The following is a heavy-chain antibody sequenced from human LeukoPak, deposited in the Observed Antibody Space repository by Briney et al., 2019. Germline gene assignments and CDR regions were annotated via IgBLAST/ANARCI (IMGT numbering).Heavy chain of an antibody. CDR2: IKSKTDGGTT. V-gene: IGHV3-15*01. CDR3: TTASDGVTIFGVALDY. CDR1: GFIFSSYW. J-gene: IGHJ4*02. D-gene: IGHD3-3*01. Sequence: GGSLRLSCAASGFIFSSYWMSWVRQAPGKGLEWVGRIKSKTDGGTTDYAAPVKGRFTISRDDSKNTLYLQMNSLKTEDTAVYYCTTASDGVTIFGVALDYWGQGTLVTVSS.